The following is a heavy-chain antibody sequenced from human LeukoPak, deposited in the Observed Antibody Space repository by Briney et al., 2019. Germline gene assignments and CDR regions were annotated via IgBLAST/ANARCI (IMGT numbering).Heavy chain of an antibody. CDR2: IWYDGSNK. Sequence: GRSLRLSCAASGFTFSSYGMHWVRQAPGKGLERVAVIWYDGSNKYYADSVKGRFTISRDNSKNTLYLKMNSLRAEDTAVYYCARDPGSFVVVPAAMGDYWGQGTLVTVSS. J-gene: IGHJ4*02. CDR3: ARDPGSFVVVPAAMGDY. V-gene: IGHV3-33*01. D-gene: IGHD2-2*01. CDR1: GFTFSSYG.